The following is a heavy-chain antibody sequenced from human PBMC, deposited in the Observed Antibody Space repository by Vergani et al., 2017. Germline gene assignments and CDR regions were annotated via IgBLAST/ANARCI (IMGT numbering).Heavy chain of an antibody. CDR1: GGTFSSYA. D-gene: IGHD2-21*02. Sequence: QVQLVQSGAEVKKPGSSVKVSCKASGGTFSSYAISWVRQAPGQGREWMGRIIPIFGTANYAQKFQGRVTITADESTSTAYMELSSLRSEDTAVYYCARLGGAYCGGDCSSNWFDPWGQGTLVTVSS. CDR2: IIPIFGTA. CDR3: ARLGGAYCGGDCSSNWFDP. V-gene: IGHV1-69*13. J-gene: IGHJ5*02.